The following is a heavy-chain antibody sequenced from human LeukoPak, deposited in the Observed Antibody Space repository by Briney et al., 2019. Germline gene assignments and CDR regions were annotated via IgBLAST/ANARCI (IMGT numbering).Heavy chain of an antibody. V-gene: IGHV1-18*01. Sequence: ASVKVSCKASGGTFSSYAISWVRQAPGQGLEWMGWISAYNGNTNYAQKLQGRVTMTTDTSTSTAYMELRSLRSDDTAVYYCASSGGRYCSSTSCYSFDAFDIWGQGTMVTVSS. J-gene: IGHJ3*02. CDR2: ISAYNGNT. CDR1: GGTFSSYA. CDR3: ASSGGRYCSSTSCYSFDAFDI. D-gene: IGHD2-2*01.